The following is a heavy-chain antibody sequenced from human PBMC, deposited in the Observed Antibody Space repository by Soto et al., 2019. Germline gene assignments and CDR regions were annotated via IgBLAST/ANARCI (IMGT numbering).Heavy chain of an antibody. D-gene: IGHD3-22*01. CDR1: GESVIDYY. Sequence: SETLSLTCAVSGESVIDYYWSWIRQPPGKGLEWIGHIYYTGSTNYNPSLRSRVTMSQDTSKNQFSLKLASETAADTAVYYCARSGYYGFVYWGQGALVTVYS. CDR3: ARSGYYGFVY. CDR2: IYYTGST. V-gene: IGHV4-59*02. J-gene: IGHJ4*02.